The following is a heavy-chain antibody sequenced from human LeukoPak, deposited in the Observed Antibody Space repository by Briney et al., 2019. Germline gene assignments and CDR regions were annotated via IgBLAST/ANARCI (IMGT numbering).Heavy chain of an antibody. CDR1: GFTFSSYG. D-gene: IGHD2-2*01. J-gene: IGHJ4*02. CDR3: AKDCSSTSCFFDY. V-gene: IGHV3-30*02. Sequence: GGSLRLSCAASGFTFSSYGMHWVRQAPGKGLEWVAFIRYDGSNKYYADSVKGRFTISRDNSKNTLYLQMNSLRAEDTAVYYCAKDCSSTSCFFDYWGQGTLVTVSS. CDR2: IRYDGSNK.